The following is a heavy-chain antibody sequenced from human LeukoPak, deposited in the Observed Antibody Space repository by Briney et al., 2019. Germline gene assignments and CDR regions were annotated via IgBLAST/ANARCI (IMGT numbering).Heavy chain of an antibody. CDR1: GYSFTSYW. CDR3: ARRVGYCSSTSCSRWFDP. J-gene: IGHJ5*02. V-gene: IGHV5-51*01. Sequence: GESLKISCKGSGYSFTSYWIGWVRQMPGKGLEWMGIIYPGDSDTRYSPSFQGQVTISADKSISTAYLQWSSLKASDTAMYYCARRVGYCSSTSCSRWFDPWGQETLVTVSS. D-gene: IGHD2-2*01. CDR2: IYPGDSDT.